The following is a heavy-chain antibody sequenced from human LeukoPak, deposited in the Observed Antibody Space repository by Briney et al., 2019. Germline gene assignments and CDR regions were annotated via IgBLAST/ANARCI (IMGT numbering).Heavy chain of an antibody. CDR2: IYYSGGT. CDR3: TRGAGWLIDY. D-gene: IGHD3-16*01. Sequence: PSETLSLTCTVSGGSISSGDYYWSWIRQPPGKGLEWIGYIYYSGGTYYNPSLKSRVTISADTSKNQFSLKLNSLTTADTAVYYCTRGAGWLIDYWGQGILVTVSS. CDR1: GGSISSGDYY. V-gene: IGHV4-30-4*02. J-gene: IGHJ4*02.